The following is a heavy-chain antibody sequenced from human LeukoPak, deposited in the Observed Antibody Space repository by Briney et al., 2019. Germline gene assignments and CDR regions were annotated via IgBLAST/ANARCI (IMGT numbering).Heavy chain of an antibody. J-gene: IGHJ4*02. V-gene: IGHV3-66*01. CDR1: GFTVSSNY. D-gene: IGHD5-18*01. CDR3: ASRGYSYGYYY. Sequence: GGSLRLSCAASGFTVSSNYMSWVRQAPGKGLERVSIIYSGGSTCYADSVKGRFTISRDNSKNTLYLQMNSLRAEDTAVYYCASRGYSYGYYYWGQGTLVTVSS. CDR2: IYSGGST.